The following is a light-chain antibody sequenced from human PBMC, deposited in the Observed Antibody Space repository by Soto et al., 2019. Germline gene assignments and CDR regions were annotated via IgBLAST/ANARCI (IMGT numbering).Light chain of an antibody. CDR1: QSVSSSY. Sequence: IVLARPPGRLCVSPGERVTLGGRGSQSVSSSYLAWYQQKPGQPPRLLIYGASNRATGIPDRFSGSGSGTDFTLIINRLEPEDVAIYYCQQYGGSPRITFGQGTRLEIK. CDR2: GAS. V-gene: IGKV3-20*01. CDR3: QQYGGSPRIT. J-gene: IGKJ5*01.